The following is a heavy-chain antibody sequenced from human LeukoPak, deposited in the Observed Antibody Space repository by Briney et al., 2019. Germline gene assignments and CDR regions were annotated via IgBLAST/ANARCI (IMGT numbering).Heavy chain of an antibody. J-gene: IGHJ6*03. CDR1: GVSISSYY. CDR2: IYYSGST. Sequence: SETLSLTCTVSGVSISSYYWSWIRQPPGKGLEWIGYIYYSGSTNYNPALKSRVTISVDTSKNQSSLKLSSVTAADTAVYYSAREGGGYYMDVWGKGTTVTISS. CDR3: AREGGGYYMDV. V-gene: IGHV4-59*01. D-gene: IGHD1-26*01.